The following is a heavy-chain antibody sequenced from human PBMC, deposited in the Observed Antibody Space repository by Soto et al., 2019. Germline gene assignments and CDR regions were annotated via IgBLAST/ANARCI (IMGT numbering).Heavy chain of an antibody. CDR1: GFNFNSYT. J-gene: IGHJ4*02. Sequence: GGSLRLSCAASGFNFNSYTINWVRQAPGKGLEWVSYITDSSDTVHYADSVRGRFTISRDNAESSLYLQMNSLRDEDTAVYFCARDFGHGYYLDYWGRGTLVTVSS. CDR3: ARDFGHGYYLDY. V-gene: IGHV3-48*02. CDR2: ITDSSDTV. D-gene: IGHD3-3*01.